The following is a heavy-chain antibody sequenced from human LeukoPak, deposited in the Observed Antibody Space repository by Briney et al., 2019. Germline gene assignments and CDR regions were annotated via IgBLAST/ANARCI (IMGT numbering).Heavy chain of an antibody. D-gene: IGHD6-19*01. CDR2: IWYDGSSK. Sequence: GGSLRLSCAASGFTFSSYGMPWVRQAPGKGLEWVAVIWYDGSSKYYADSVKGRFTISRDNSKNTLYLQMNSLRAEDTAVYYCARTTGFGSGWYFDYWGQGTLVTVSS. CDR1: GFTFSSYG. V-gene: IGHV3-33*01. CDR3: ARTTGFGSGWYFDY. J-gene: IGHJ4*02.